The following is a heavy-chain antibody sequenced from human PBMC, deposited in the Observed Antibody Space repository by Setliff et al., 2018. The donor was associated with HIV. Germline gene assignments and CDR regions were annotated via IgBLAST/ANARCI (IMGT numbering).Heavy chain of an antibody. D-gene: IGHD1-26*01. CDR3: ALLEVPLIVGTPPPI. V-gene: IGHV4-34*01. CDR1: NGSFSAYY. Sequence: PSETLSLTCAVYNGSFSAYYWAWIRQPPGKGLEWIGEINHGGSATYNPSLTGWVGISVDTSKNQFSLKMIAVTAADAAVYYCALLEVPLIVGTPPPIWGQGTLVTVSS. CDR2: INHGGSA. J-gene: IGHJ4*02.